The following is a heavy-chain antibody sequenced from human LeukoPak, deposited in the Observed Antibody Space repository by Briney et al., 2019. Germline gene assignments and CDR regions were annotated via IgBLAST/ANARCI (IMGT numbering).Heavy chain of an antibody. Sequence: PGGSLRLSCAASGFISSTYSMNRVRQAPGKGLEGVSYISSSGSTIDYADSVKGRFTISRDNANYSLSLQMNSLRAEDTAVYYCARGGLGSWTFDYWGRGTLVTVSS. V-gene: IGHV3-48*04. CDR2: ISSSGSTI. CDR3: ARGGLGSWTFDY. J-gene: IGHJ4*02. D-gene: IGHD1-26*01. CDR1: GFISSTYS.